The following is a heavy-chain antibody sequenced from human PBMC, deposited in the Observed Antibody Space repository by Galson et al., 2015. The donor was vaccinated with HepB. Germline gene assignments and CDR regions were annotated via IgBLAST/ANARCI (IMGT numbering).Heavy chain of an antibody. J-gene: IGHJ4*02. V-gene: IGHV3-53*01. Sequence: SLRLSCAASGFTVGSYYMTWVRQGPGKGLEWVSLLTKDGNAHYADALRGRFTISRDGSNNALYLQMDSLRAVDTAVYYCARGRGFRFDLWGQGPLVTASS. D-gene: IGHD3-10*01. CDR2: LTKDGNA. CDR1: GFTVGSYY. CDR3: ARGRGFRFDL.